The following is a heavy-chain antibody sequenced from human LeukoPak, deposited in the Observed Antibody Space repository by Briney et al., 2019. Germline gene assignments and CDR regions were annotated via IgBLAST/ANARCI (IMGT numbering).Heavy chain of an antibody. J-gene: IGHJ4*02. CDR3: ARGVVVVAATLQYYFDY. D-gene: IGHD2-15*01. CDR1: GGSISSYY. Sequence: SETLSLTCTVSGGSISSYYWSWIRQPPGKGLEWIGYIYYSGSTNYNPSLKSRVTISVDTSKNQFSLKLSSVTAADTAVYYCARGVVVVAATLQYYFDYWGQGTLVTVSS. V-gene: IGHV4-59*12. CDR2: IYYSGST.